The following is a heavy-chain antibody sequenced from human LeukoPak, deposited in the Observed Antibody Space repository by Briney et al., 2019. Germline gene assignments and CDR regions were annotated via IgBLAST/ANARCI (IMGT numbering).Heavy chain of an antibody. V-gene: IGHV4-59*01. CDR3: ARDPDYDFWSDSPH. D-gene: IGHD3-3*01. Sequence: SETLSLTCTVSGGSITHYYWTWIRQPPGKTLEWIGYSYYSGSTKYNPSLKSRVTISVDTSNNQFSLNLRSVTAADTAVYFCARDPDYDFWSDSPHWGQGILVTVSS. CDR1: GGSITHYY. CDR2: SYYSGST. J-gene: IGHJ4*02.